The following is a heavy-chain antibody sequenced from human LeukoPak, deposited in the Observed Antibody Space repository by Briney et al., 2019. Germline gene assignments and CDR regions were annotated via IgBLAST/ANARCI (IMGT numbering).Heavy chain of an antibody. V-gene: IGHV3-21*01. CDR3: ARDIDYYDSSGYYP. J-gene: IGHJ5*02. D-gene: IGHD3-22*01. CDR2: ISSSSSYI. CDR1: GFTFSSYA. Sequence: PGGSLRLSCAASGFTFSSYAMSWVRRAPGKGLEWVSSISSSSSYIYYADSVKGRFTISRDNAKNSLYLQMNSLRAEDTAVYYCARDIDYYDSSGYYPWGQGTLVTVSS.